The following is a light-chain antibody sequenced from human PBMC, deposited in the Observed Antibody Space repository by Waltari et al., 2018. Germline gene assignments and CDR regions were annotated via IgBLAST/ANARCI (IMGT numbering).Light chain of an antibody. CDR3: MQATNWPLT. CDR2: KVS. CDR1: QSLVHPDGHTY. V-gene: IGKV2-30*02. Sequence: DVVMTQSPLSLPVSLGQPASISCRSSQSLVHPDGHTYLNWFQQRPGQSPRRLIYKVSKRDSGVPDRFSGSGSDTAFTLKISRVEAEDVGIYYCMQATNWPLTFGQGTKVEIQ. J-gene: IGKJ1*01.